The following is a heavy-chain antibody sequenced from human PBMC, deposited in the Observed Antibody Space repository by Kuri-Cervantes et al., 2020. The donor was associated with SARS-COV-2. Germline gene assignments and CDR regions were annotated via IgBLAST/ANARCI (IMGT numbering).Heavy chain of an antibody. J-gene: IGHJ6*02. CDR1: GYTFTGYY. CDR3: ARVPITVTHGGGMDV. V-gene: IGHV1-2*02. D-gene: IGHD3-10*01. Sequence: ASVKVSCKASGYTFTGYYIHWVRQAPGQGLEWMGWINPNSGATDYAQNFQGRITMTRATSISTAFMEFSSLRSDDTAVYYCARVPITVTHGGGMDVWGQGTTVPVSS. CDR2: INPNSGAT.